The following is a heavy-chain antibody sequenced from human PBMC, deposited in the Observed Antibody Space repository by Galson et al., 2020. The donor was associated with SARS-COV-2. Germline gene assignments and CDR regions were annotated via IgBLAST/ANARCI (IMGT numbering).Heavy chain of an antibody. CDR1: GFTFSRYA. V-gene: IGHV3-30*04. J-gene: IGHJ4*02. CDR2: ISYAGSTK. Sequence: GGSLRLYCAASGFTFSRYAMHWVRQAPGKGLEWVAVISYAGSTKYYAASVQGRFTISRDNSRNTLYLQMNSLRAEDTAVYYCARDAYCGGDCYSVFDYWGQGTLVTVSS. D-gene: IGHD2-21*02. CDR3: ARDAYCGGDCYSVFDY.